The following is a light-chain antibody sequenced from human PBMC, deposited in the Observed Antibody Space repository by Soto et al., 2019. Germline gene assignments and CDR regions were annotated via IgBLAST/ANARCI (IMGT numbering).Light chain of an antibody. Sequence: EIVLTQSPGTLSLSPGERATLSCRASQSVSSSNLAWYQQKPGQAPRLLIYGASRWATGVPDRFSGSGSGTDFTLTISRLEPGDFAVYYCQHYGTSWTFGQGTKVEIK. V-gene: IGKV3-20*01. CDR1: QSVSSSN. CDR3: QHYGTSWT. J-gene: IGKJ1*01. CDR2: GAS.